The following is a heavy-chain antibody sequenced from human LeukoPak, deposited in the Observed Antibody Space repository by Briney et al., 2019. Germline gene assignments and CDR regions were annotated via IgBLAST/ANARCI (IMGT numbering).Heavy chain of an antibody. J-gene: IGHJ3*02. CDR2: INRDGSKN. Sequence: GGSLRLSCAASEFTFGSYWMTWVRQAPGKGLEWVANINRDGSKNHFVDSVKGRFTISRDNAKNFLYLQMNSLRAEVTAVYYCAIKGADYYDTYGAFDIWGQGTMVTVSS. CDR3: AIKGADYYDTYGAFDI. V-gene: IGHV3-7*03. D-gene: IGHD3-22*01. CDR1: EFTFGSYW.